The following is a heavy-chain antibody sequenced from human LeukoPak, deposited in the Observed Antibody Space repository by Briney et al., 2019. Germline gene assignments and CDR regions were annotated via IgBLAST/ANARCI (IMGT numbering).Heavy chain of an antibody. V-gene: IGHV3-30*02. D-gene: IGHD3-10*01. J-gene: IGHJ5*02. CDR1: GFTFSTYC. CDR3: AKDRIRSFYFSGNWIDP. Sequence: GGPLRLSCAASGFTFSTYCMHWVRQTPGNGVEWVAFIRYDGSDKNYADSVKGRFTVSRDNSKNVLYLQMNSLRPEDTAVYHCAKDRIRSFYFSGNWIDPWGQGTLVTVSS. CDR2: IRYDGSDK.